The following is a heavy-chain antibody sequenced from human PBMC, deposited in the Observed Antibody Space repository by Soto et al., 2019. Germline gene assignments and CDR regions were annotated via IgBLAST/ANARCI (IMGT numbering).Heavy chain of an antibody. CDR2: TYYRSKWYN. CDR3: ARGRIEGATKAFDI. CDR1: GDSVSSNSAA. Sequence: SQTLSLTCAISGDSVSSNSAAWNWIRQSPSRGLEWLGRTYYRSKWYNDYAVSVKSRIDIDPDTCKQPLSLPETDVPAEDTAVCYCARGRIEGATKAFDIWGQGTMVTVSS. V-gene: IGHV6-1*01. J-gene: IGHJ3*02. D-gene: IGHD1-26*01.